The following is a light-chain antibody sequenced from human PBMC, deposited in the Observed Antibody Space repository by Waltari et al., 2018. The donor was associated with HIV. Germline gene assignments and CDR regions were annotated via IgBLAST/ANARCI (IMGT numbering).Light chain of an antibody. CDR1: ELGDKY. Sequence: SYEVTPPPSVAVSPGQTATITCSGYELGDKYTCWYQHKPGQSPLLVIYQDHKRPSGIPERFSGSSSGHTATLTISGSLPMDEADYYCQAWGSTTSGVFGRGTKLTVL. J-gene: IGLJ2*01. V-gene: IGLV3-1*01. CDR3: QAWGSTTSGV. CDR2: QDH.